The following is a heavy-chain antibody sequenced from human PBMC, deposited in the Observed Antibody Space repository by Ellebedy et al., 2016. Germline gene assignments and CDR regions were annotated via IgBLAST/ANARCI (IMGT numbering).Heavy chain of an antibody. Sequence: GGSLRLSCTASGFTFSSYSMNWVRQAPGKGLEWVSSISSSSSYIYYADSVKGRFTISRDNTKNSLYLQMNSLRAEDTAVYYCARDPLREHLRYFDWLTNYYMDVWGKGTTVTVSS. J-gene: IGHJ6*03. D-gene: IGHD3-9*01. CDR1: GFTFSSYS. CDR3: ARDPLREHLRYFDWLTNYYMDV. CDR2: ISSSSSYI. V-gene: IGHV3-21*01.